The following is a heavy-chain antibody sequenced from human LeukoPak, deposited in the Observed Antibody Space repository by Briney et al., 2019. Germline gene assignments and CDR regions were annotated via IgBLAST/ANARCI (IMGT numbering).Heavy chain of an antibody. CDR2: IYPRDGST. J-gene: IGHJ5*02. D-gene: IGHD6-13*01. CDR3: AVGAAGTDWFDP. Sequence: VASVKVSCKASGYTFTNNYLHWVRQAPGQGLEWMGMIYPRDGSTSYAQKFQGRVTMTRDTSTSTVYMELSSLRSEDTAVYYCAVGAAGTDWFDPWGQGTLVTVSS. V-gene: IGHV1-46*01. CDR1: GYTFTNNY.